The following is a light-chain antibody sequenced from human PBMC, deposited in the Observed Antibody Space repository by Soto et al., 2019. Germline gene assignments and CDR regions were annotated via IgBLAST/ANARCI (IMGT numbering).Light chain of an antibody. V-gene: IGLV2-8*01. CDR3: SSFAGSPVV. CDR1: SSDGGEENY. CDR2: EVS. Sequence: QSVLTQPPAASGSPGQSVTINCSGTSSDGGEENYVSWYQQHPGKVPKLILYEVSKRPSGVPDRFSGSRSGNTASLTVSGLQAEDEADYYCSSFAGSPVVFGGGTKLTV. J-gene: IGLJ2*01.